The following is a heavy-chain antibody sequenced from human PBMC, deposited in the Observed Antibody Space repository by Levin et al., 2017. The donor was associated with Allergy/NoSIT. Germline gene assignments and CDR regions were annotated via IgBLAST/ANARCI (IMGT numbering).Heavy chain of an antibody. Sequence: PGGSLRLSCAASGFTFSGYTLNWVRQAPGKGLEWVSSISSSSTYIYYADSLKDRFTISRDDAKNSLSLQMNSLRVEDTAVYYCASDGSYDTLDIWGQGTMVTVSS. CDR3: ASDGSYDTLDI. V-gene: IGHV3-21*01. CDR2: ISSSSTYI. D-gene: IGHD6-6*01. J-gene: IGHJ3*02. CDR1: GFTFSGYT.